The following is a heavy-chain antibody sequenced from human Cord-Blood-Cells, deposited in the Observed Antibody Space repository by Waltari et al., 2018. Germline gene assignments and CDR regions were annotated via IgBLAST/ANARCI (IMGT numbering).Heavy chain of an antibody. CDR1: GFTFSSYS. Sequence: EVQLLESGGGLVQPGGSLRLSCAASGFTFSSYSMSWVRQAPGKGLEWVSALSGSGGRTYYADTVKGRCTISRDESKNTLYLEMNSLRAEDTAVYYCAKDLGILGSSSYEDAFDIWGQGTMVTVSS. V-gene: IGHV3-23*01. CDR3: AKDLGILGSSSYEDAFDI. J-gene: IGHJ3*02. CDR2: LSGSGGRT. D-gene: IGHD6-6*01.